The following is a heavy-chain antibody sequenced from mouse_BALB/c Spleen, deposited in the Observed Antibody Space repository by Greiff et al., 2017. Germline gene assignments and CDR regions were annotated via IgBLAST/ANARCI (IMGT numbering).Heavy chain of an antibody. V-gene: IGHV2-4-1*01. CDR3: ARNGESDYAMDY. Sequence: VQLQQSGPGLVPPSQSLSITCTVSGFSLTSYGVHWVRQSPGKGLEWLGVIWSGGSTDYNAAFISRLSISKDNSKSRVFFKMNSLQADDTAIYYCARNGESDYAMDYWGQGTAVTGSS. J-gene: IGHJ4*01. CDR1: GFSLTSYG. CDR2: IWSGGST.